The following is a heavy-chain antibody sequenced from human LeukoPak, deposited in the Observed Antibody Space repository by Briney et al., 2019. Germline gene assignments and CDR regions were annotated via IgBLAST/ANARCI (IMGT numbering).Heavy chain of an antibody. CDR3: ARDLFEYYYDSSGYFDY. Sequence: GGSLRLSCAASGFTFSDYYMSWIRQAPGKGLEWVSYISSSGSTIYYADSVKGQFTISRDNAKNSLYLQMNSLRAEDTAVYYCARDLFEYYYDSSGYFDYWGQGTLVTVSS. CDR1: GFTFSDYY. J-gene: IGHJ4*02. D-gene: IGHD3-22*01. CDR2: ISSSGSTI. V-gene: IGHV3-11*04.